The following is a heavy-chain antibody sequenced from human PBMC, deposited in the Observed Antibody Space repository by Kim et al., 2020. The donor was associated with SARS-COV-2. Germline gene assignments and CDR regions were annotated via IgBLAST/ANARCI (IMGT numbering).Heavy chain of an antibody. J-gene: IGHJ4*01. D-gene: IGHD2-2*01. Sequence: ASVKVSCKASGYTFSSHALNWVRQAPGQAYEWLGWINTNTGIPTHAQGFIGRVDFSLDTSVSTAYLQINSLQADDTALYYWTRDRRFCSSTSCYPDYFD. CDR3: TRDRRFCSSTSCYPDYFD. V-gene: IGHV7-4-1*02. CDR2: INTNTGIP. CDR1: GYTFSSHA.